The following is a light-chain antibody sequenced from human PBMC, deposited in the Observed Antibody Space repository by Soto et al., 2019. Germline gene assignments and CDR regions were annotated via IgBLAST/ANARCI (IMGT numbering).Light chain of an antibody. Sequence: QSALTQPASVSGSLGQSITISCTGTSSDVGGYNYVSWYQQHPGKVPKLMIYEVNNRPSGVSNRFSGSKSANTASLTISELQADDEADYYCSSFTSSSTQVFGGGTKVTVL. CDR2: EVN. CDR1: SSDVGGYNY. CDR3: SSFTSSSTQV. J-gene: IGLJ3*02. V-gene: IGLV2-14*01.